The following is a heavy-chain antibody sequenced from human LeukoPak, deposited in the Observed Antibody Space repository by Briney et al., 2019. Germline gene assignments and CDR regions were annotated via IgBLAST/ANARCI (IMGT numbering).Heavy chain of an antibody. CDR3: ARDLLWFGELTNFDY. J-gene: IGHJ4*02. Sequence: RESLRLSCTASGFTFSSYSMNWVRQAPGKGLEWVSYISSSSSTIYYADSVKGRFTISRDNAKNSLYMQMSSLRAEDTAAYYCARDLLWFGELTNFDYWGQGTLVTVSS. CDR1: GFTFSSYS. D-gene: IGHD3-10*01. CDR2: ISSSSSTI. V-gene: IGHV3-48*04.